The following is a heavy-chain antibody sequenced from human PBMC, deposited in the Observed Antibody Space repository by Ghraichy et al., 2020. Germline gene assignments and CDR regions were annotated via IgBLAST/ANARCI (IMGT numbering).Heavy chain of an antibody. CDR2: ISYDGSNK. CDR3: AKEVGSGWSHEWYYFDY. CDR1: GFTFSSYG. J-gene: IGHJ4*02. D-gene: IGHD6-19*01. V-gene: IGHV3-30*18. Sequence: SLRLSCAASGFTFSSYGMHWVRQAPGKGLEWVAVISYDGSNKYYADSVKGRFTISRDNSKNTLYLQMNSLRAEDTAVYYCAKEVGSGWSHEWYYFDYWGQGTLVTVSS.